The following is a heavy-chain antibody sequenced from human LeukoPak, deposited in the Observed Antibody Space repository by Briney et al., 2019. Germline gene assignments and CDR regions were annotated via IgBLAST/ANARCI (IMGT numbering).Heavy chain of an antibody. V-gene: IGHV4-4*07. CDR3: ARGAFDSFDY. Sequence: SETLSLTCTVSGGSLSSYYWNWIRQPAGKGREWIGRIYTSGSTNYNPSLKTPVTMSVDTSKNQFSLKLSSVTAADTAVYYCARGAFDSFDYWGQGTLVTVSS. CDR1: GGSLSSYY. J-gene: IGHJ4*02. CDR2: IYTSGST. D-gene: IGHD1-26*01.